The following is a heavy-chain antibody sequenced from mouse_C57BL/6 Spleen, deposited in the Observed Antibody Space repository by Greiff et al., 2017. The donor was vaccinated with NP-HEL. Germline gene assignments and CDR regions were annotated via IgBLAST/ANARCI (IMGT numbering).Heavy chain of an antibody. CDR3: TRERLEAPSFDY. D-gene: IGHD3-2*02. CDR1: GFTFSSYA. CDR2: ISSGGDYI. J-gene: IGHJ2*01. Sequence: EVQRVESGEGLVKPGGSLKLSCAASGFTFSSYAMSWVRQTPEKRLEWVAYISSGGDYIYYADTVKGRFTISRDNARNTRYLQMSSLKSEDTAMYDCTRERLEAPSFDYWGQGTTLTVSS. V-gene: IGHV5-9-1*02.